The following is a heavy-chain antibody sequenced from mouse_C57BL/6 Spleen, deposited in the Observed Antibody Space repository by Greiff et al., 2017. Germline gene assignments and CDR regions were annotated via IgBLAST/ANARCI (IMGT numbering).Heavy chain of an antibody. CDR1: GYSFTGYY. CDR2: INPSTGGT. D-gene: IGHD1-1*01. J-gene: IGHJ2*01. V-gene: IGHV1-42*01. Sequence: EVQLQQSGPDLVKPGASVKLSCEASGYSFTGYYMNWVKQSPEKSLEWIGEINPSTGGTTYHQKFKGKVTMTGDKASSTAYLQLNSLTSEDSAVYYCARKGRSGWFDYWGQGTTRTVSS. CDR3: ARKGRSGWFDY.